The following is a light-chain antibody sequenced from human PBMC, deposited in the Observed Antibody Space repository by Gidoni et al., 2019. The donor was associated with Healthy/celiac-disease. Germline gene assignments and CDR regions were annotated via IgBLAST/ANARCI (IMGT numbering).Light chain of an antibody. CDR1: SSNIGAGYD. V-gene: IGLV1-40*01. CDR3: QSYDSSLSGWV. J-gene: IGLJ3*02. CDR2: GNS. Sequence: QSVLTPPPSVSGAPGQRVTISCTGSSSNIGAGYDVHWYQQLPGTAPKLLIYGNSNRPSGVPDRFSGSKSGTSASLAITGLQAEDEADCYCQSYDSSLSGWVFGGGTKLTVL.